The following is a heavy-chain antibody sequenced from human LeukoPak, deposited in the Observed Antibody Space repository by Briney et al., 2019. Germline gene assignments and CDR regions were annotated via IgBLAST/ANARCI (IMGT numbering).Heavy chain of an antibody. CDR1: GFTFSIYW. Sequence: GGSLRLSCAASGFTFSIYWMSWVRQAPGKGLEWVASIDEDGNEKFYFDSVRARFTISRDNAKNSLHLQMNSLRVEDMAVYFCARGLGYTRRQTGAAYWGQGTLVTVSS. D-gene: IGHD3-9*01. CDR3: ARGLGYTRRQTGAAY. J-gene: IGHJ4*02. V-gene: IGHV3-7*04. CDR2: IDEDGNEK.